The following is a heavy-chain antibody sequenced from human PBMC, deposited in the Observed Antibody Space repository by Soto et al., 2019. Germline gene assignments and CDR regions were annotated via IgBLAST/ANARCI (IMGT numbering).Heavy chain of an antibody. CDR3: VKAPYSSGWYWFDP. D-gene: IGHD6-19*01. V-gene: IGHV3-23*01. CDR1: GFTFSNYA. CDR2: ISGSGGTT. J-gene: IGHJ5*02. Sequence: EVQLLESGGGLVQPGGSLRLSCAASAASGFTFSNYAMSWVRQAPGKGLEWVSTISGSGGTTYYADSVKGRFTISRDTSKNTLYLQMNSLRAEDTAVYFCVKAPYSSGWYWFDPWGQGTLVTVSS.